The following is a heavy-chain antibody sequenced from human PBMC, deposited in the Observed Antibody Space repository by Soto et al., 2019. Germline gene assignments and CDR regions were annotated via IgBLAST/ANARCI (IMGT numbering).Heavy chain of an antibody. J-gene: IGHJ4*02. V-gene: IGHV1-69*06. CDR1: GGTFSSYA. Sequence: SVKVSCKASGGTFSSYAISWVRRAPGQGLEWMGGIIPIFGTANYAQKFQGRVTITADKSTSTAYMELSSLRSEDTAVYYCATGGGEMATISSYYFDYWGQGPLATVSS. D-gene: IGHD5-12*01. CDR3: ATGGGEMATISSYYFDY. CDR2: IIPIFGTA.